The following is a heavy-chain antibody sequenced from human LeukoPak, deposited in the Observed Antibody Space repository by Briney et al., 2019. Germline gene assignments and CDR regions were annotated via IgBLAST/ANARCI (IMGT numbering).Heavy chain of an antibody. CDR1: GGSINSYSINSYY. CDR3: ARIITVTQSVGYYMDV. Sequence: PSETLSLTCTVSGGSINSYSINSYYWNWIRQPPGKGLEWIGYIYYSGSTNYNPSLKSRVTISVDSSKNQFSLKLSSVTAADTAVYYCARIITVTQSVGYYMDVWGKGTTVTVSS. CDR2: IYYSGST. V-gene: IGHV4-61*01. J-gene: IGHJ6*03. D-gene: IGHD4-11*01.